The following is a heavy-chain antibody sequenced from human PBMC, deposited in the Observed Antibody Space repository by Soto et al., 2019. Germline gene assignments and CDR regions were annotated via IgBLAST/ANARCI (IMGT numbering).Heavy chain of an antibody. J-gene: IGHJ4*02. CDR1: GGSVSSGSYY. Sequence: PSETLSLTCTVSGGSVSSGSYYWSWIRQPPGKGLEWIGYIYYSGSTNYNPSLKSRVTISVDTSKNQFSLKLSSVTAADTAVYYCARTVAGTQVLFDYWGQGTLVTVSS. V-gene: IGHV4-61*01. D-gene: IGHD6-19*01. CDR3: ARTVAGTQVLFDY. CDR2: IYYSGST.